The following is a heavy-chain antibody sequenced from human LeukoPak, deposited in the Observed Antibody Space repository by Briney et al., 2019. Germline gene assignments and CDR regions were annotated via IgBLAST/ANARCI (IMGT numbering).Heavy chain of an antibody. CDR3: ARETYYYDSSGYYFT. CDR2: INPNSGGT. CDR1: GYTFTGYY. V-gene: IGHV1-2*06. D-gene: IGHD3-22*01. J-gene: IGHJ5*02. Sequence: ASVKVSXKASGYTFTGYYMHWVRQASGQGLEWMGRINPNSGGTNYAQKFQGRVTMTRDTSISTAYMELSRLRSDDTAVYYCARETYYYDSSGYYFTWGQGTLVTVSS.